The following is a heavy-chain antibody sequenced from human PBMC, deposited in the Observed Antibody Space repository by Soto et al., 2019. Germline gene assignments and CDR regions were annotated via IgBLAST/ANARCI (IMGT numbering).Heavy chain of an antibody. D-gene: IGHD6-19*01. V-gene: IGHV3-72*01. Sequence: EVQLVESGGGLVQPGGSLRLSCAASGLIFSDYHMDWVRQAPGKALEWVGRIRRKANSYTTEYAASVKGRFTISRNDSKNSLYILMNGLKTVDTAVYYCALLGGWSGGSSGMDVWGQGTTVTVSS. CDR3: ALLGGWSGGSSGMDV. CDR1: GLIFSDYH. CDR2: IRRKANSYTT. J-gene: IGHJ6*02.